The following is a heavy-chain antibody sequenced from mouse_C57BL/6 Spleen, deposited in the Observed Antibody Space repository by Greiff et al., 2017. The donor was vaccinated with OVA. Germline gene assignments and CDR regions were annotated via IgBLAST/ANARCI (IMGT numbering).Heavy chain of an antibody. CDR1: GYSITSGYY. CDR2: ISYDGSN. CDR3: ARDLPQVAY. Sequence: ESGPGLVKPSQSLSLTCSVTGYSITSGYYWNWIRQFPGNKLEWMGYISYDGSNNYNPSLKNRISITRDTSKNQFFLKLNSVTTEDTATYYCARDLPQVAYWGQGTLVTVSA. J-gene: IGHJ3*01. V-gene: IGHV3-6*01. D-gene: IGHD2-10*01.